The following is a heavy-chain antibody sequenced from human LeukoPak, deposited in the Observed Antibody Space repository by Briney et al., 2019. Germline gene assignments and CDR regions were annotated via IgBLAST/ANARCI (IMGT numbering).Heavy chain of an antibody. V-gene: IGHV4-34*01. CDR3: ASEPSLAAQDWFDP. CDR1: GGSFSGYY. Sequence: MASETLSLTCAVYGGSFSGYYWSWIRQPPGKGLEWIGEINHSGSTNYNPSLKSRVTISVDTSKNQFSLKLSSVTAADTAVYYCASEPSLAAQDWFDPWGQGTLVTVSS. J-gene: IGHJ5*02. D-gene: IGHD6-25*01. CDR2: INHSGST.